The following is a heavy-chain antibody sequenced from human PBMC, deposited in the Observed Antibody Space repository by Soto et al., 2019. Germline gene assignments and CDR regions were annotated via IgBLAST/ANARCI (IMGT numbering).Heavy chain of an antibody. V-gene: IGHV5-51*01. CDR3: ARHDGPTVVTAIGFVY. CDR1: GYSFTIYW. CDR2: IYPGDSDT. J-gene: IGHJ4*02. D-gene: IGHD2-21*02. Sequence: PGESLKISCTGSGYSFTIYWIGWVRQMPGKGLEWMGIIYPGDSDTRYSPSFQGQVTISADKSISTAYLQWSSLKASDTAMYYCARHDGPTVVTAIGFVYWGQGTLVTVSS.